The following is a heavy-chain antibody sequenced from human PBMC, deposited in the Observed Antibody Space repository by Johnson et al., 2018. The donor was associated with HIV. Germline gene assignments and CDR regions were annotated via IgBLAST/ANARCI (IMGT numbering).Heavy chain of an antibody. CDR1: GFTVSSNY. J-gene: IGHJ3*02. CDR3: ARDGVYSSPWDAFDI. CDR2: LYSGGST. Sequence: VQPVETGGGLIQPGGSLRLSCAASGFTVSSNYMSWVRQAPGTGLEWVSVLYSGGSTYYADSVKSRFTISRDNSKNTLYRQMDNLRVEDTAMYYRARDGVYSSPWDAFDIWGQGTMVTVSS. V-gene: IGHV3-53*02. D-gene: IGHD6-19*01.